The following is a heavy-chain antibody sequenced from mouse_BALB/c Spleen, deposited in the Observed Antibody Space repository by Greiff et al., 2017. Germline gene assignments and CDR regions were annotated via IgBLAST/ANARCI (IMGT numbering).Heavy chain of an antibody. Sequence: VQLQQSGPGLVKPSQSLSLTCTVTGYSITSDYAWNWIRQFPGNKLEWMGYISYSGSTSYNPSLKSRISITRDTSKNQFFLQLNSVTTEDTATYYCARHYRYGMDYWGQGTSVTVSS. CDR1: GYSITSDYA. CDR3: ARHYRYGMDY. D-gene: IGHD2-14*01. CDR2: ISYSGST. J-gene: IGHJ4*01. V-gene: IGHV3-2*02.